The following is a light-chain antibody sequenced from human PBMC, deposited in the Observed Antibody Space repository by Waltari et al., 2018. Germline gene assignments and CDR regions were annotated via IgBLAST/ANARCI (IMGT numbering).Light chain of an antibody. V-gene: IGKV2-28*01. J-gene: IGKJ1*01. CDR1: QSLLHSNGYNY. CDR3: MQARQTPWT. Sequence: DIVMTQSPLSLPVTPGEPASISCRSSQSLLHSNGYNYLDWYLQKPGQSPQLLIYLGTNRASGVPDRFSGSGSGTDYTLKISRVEVEDVGVYYCMQARQTPWTFGQGTKVEIK. CDR2: LGT.